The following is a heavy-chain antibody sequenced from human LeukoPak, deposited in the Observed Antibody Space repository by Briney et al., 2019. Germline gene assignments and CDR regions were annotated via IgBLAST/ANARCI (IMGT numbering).Heavy chain of an antibody. V-gene: IGHV3-23*01. CDR2: ISGSGGST. CDR3: ARSIAAAGHRYLDY. D-gene: IGHD6-13*01. Sequence: GGSLRLSCAASGFTFSSYAMSWVRQAPGKGLEWVSAISGSGGSTYYADSVKGRFTISRDNAENSLYLQLNSLGVGDTAVYYCARSIAAAGHRYLDYWGQGTLVTVSS. J-gene: IGHJ4*02. CDR1: GFTFSSYA.